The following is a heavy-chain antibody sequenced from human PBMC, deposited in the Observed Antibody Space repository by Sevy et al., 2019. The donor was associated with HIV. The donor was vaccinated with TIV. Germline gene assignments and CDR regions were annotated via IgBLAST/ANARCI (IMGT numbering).Heavy chain of an antibody. V-gene: IGHV3-11*01. D-gene: IGHD3-22*01. CDR2: ISSSGSTI. CDR3: ARVWDDGSGPSGFDY. Sequence: GGSLRLSCAASGFTFSDYYMSWIRQAPGKGLEWVSYISSSGSTIYYAASVKGRFTISRDNAKNSLYLQMTSLRAEDTAVYYGARVWDDGSGPSGFDYWGQGTLVTVSS. J-gene: IGHJ4*02. CDR1: GFTFSDYY.